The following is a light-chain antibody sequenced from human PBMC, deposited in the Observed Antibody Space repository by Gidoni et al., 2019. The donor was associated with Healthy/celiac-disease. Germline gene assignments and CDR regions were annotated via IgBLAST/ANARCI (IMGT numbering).Light chain of an antibody. CDR1: QGISNY. CDR2: AAS. J-gene: IGKJ1*01. V-gene: IGKV1-27*01. Sequence: DIQMTQSPSSLSASVGDRVTITCRASQGISNYLAWYQQKPGKVPKLLLYAASTLQSGVPSQFSGSGSGTDFTLTISSLQPEDVATYYCQKYNSAPRTFXQXTKVEIK. CDR3: QKYNSAPRT.